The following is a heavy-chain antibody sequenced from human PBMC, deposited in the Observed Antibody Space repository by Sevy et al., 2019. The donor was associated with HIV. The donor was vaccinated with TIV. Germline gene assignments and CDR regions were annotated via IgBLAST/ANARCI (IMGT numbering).Heavy chain of an antibody. CDR1: GGSISSSSYY. Sequence: SETLSLTCTVSGGSISSSSYYWGWIRQPPGKGLEWIGSIYYSGSTYYNPSLKSRVTISVDTSKNQFSLKLSSVTAADTAAYYCARYYSSGFLGYFDYWGQGTLVTVSS. V-gene: IGHV4-39*01. CDR2: IYYSGST. J-gene: IGHJ4*02. CDR3: ARYYSSGFLGYFDY. D-gene: IGHD6-19*01.